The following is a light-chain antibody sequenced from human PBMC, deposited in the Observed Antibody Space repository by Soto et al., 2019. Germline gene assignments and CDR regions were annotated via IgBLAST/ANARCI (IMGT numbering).Light chain of an antibody. CDR3: AAWDDSLTDYV. Sequence: QSALTQAPSASETPGQRVTISCSGGSSNIGRSTVNWYQQLPGTAPKLLIYSNNRRPSGVPDRFSGSKSGTSASLAISGLQSEDEADYYCAAWDDSLTDYVFGTGTKVTVL. V-gene: IGLV1-44*01. CDR1: SSNIGRST. J-gene: IGLJ1*01. CDR2: SNN.